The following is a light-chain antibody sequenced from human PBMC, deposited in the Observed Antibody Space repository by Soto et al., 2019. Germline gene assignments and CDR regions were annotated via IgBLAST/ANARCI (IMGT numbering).Light chain of an antibody. CDR2: GNS. CDR3: QSFDRSLSGWRV. V-gene: IGLV1-40*01. Sequence: QSVLTQPPSVSGAPGQRVTISCTGSSSNIGAGYDVHWYQQLPGTAPKLLIYGNSNRPSGVPDRFSGSKSGTSASLAITGLQDEDEADYYCQSFDRSLSGWRVFGGGTKLTVL. CDR1: SSNIGAGYD. J-gene: IGLJ3*02.